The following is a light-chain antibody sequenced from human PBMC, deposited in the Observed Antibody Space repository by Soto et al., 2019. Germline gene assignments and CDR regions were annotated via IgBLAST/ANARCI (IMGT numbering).Light chain of an antibody. CDR3: QQYNSDSWT. V-gene: IGKV1-5*03. CDR1: QSISSW. CDR2: KAS. J-gene: IGKJ1*01. Sequence: DIQMTQSPSTLSASVGDRVTITCRASQSISSWLAWYQQKPGKAPKLLIYKASSLESGVPSRFSGSGSGTEXTLTISSLQPDDFATYYCQQYNSDSWTFGQAT.